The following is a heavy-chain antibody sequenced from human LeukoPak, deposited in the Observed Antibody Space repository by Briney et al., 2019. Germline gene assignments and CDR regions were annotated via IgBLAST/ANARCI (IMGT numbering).Heavy chain of an antibody. D-gene: IGHD3-3*01. J-gene: IGHJ4*02. V-gene: IGHV1-2*02. CDR1: GYTFSGHY. CDR2: INAESGET. Sequence: ASVKVSCKASGYTFSGHYMHWIRQAPGQGLEWMGWINAESGETKYAQKFQGRVTMTRDTSISTAYMELSRLRSDDTAVYYCARGYDFWSGSHQDYFDYWGQGTLVTVSS. CDR3: ARGYDFWSGSHQDYFDY.